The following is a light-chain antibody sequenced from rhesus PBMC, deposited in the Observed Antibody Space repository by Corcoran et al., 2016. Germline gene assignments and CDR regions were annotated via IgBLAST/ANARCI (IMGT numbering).Light chain of an antibody. Sequence: DIQMTQSPSSLSASVGDKVTINCHASQGISSWLACYQQKPGKAPKPLIYHASSLQSGVPSRFSGSGSGTDYTLTISSLQPEDFATYYCQQYDDLPRTFGQGTKLEIK. J-gene: IGKJ1*01. CDR2: HAS. V-gene: IGKV1-19*01. CDR3: QQYDDLPRT. CDR1: QGISSW.